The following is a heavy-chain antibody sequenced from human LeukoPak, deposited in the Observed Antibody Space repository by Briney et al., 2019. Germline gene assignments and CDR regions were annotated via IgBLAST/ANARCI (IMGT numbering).Heavy chain of an antibody. CDR2: INNNGDST. D-gene: IGHD3-16*01. CDR3: VKTMMTFGGVIRTDAFDI. Sequence: GGSLRLSCSASGFTFSRYAMHWVRQAPGKGLEYVSGINNNGDSTYYSDSVKARLTISRDNSKNTLFLQMASLRAEDTAVYYCVKTMMTFGGVIRTDAFDIWGQGTMVIVSS. V-gene: IGHV3-64D*06. J-gene: IGHJ3*02. CDR1: GFTFSRYA.